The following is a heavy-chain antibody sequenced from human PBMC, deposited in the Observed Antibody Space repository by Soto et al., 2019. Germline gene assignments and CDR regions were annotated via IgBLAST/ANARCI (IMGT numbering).Heavy chain of an antibody. J-gene: IGHJ6*02. V-gene: IGHV1-69*01. CDR2: IIPIFGTA. Sequence: SVKVACKASGGTFSSYAISWVRQAPGQGLEWMGGIIPIFGTANYAQKFQGRVTITADESASTAYMELSSLRSEDTAVYYCARVITMIVVAPSGMDVWGQGTTVTVSS. CDR3: ARVITMIVVAPSGMDV. CDR1: GGTFSSYA. D-gene: IGHD3-22*01.